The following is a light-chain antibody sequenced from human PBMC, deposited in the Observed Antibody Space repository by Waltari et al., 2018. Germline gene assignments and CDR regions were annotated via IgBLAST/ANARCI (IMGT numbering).Light chain of an antibody. Sequence: SYALTPPASVHVFLGQTARISGSGDKLGNMYACWYQHKPGQSPVMVMYHDSKRPSGIPDRFSGSNSGNTATLTISGTQAKDEADYYCQAWDSSTDYVFGPGTKVTVL. J-gene: IGLJ1*01. CDR1: KLGNMY. CDR3: QAWDSSTDYV. CDR2: HDS. V-gene: IGLV3-1*01.